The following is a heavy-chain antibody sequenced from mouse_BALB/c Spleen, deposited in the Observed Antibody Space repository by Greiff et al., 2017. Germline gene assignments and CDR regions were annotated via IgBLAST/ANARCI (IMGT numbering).Heavy chain of an antibody. V-gene: IGHV3-6*02. CDR3: ASGPLYYAMDY. CDR2: ISYDGSN. CDR1: GYSITSGYY. Sequence: EVKLMESGPGLVKPSQSLSLTCSVTGYSITSGYYWNWIRQFPGNQLEWMGYISYDGSNNYNPSLKNRISITRDTSKNQFFLKLNSVTTEDTATYYCASGPLYYAMDYWGQGTSVTVSS. J-gene: IGHJ4*01.